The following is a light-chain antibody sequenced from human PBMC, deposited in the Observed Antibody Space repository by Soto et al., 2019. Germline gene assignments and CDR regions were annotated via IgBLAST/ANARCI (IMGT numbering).Light chain of an antibody. Sequence: SYELTQPPSVAVAPGTTASISCEGNDIGRKSVHWYQKKSGQAPVLVIHSDNDRPSGIPDRFSGSKYGNTATLTISRVEAGDEAVYYCHVWDSITNHVVFGGGTKLTVL. V-gene: IGLV3-21*04. CDR2: SDN. CDR1: DIGRKS. J-gene: IGLJ2*01. CDR3: HVWDSITNHVV.